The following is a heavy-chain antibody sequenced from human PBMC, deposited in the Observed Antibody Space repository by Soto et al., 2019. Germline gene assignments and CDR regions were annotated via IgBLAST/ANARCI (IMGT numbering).Heavy chain of an antibody. CDR1: GLALTSDW. J-gene: IGHJ4*02. CDR3: ATARRQTNYGWSKTFEF. CDR2: IKSNLDGGTT. Sequence: QLVESGGGLVEPGGSLRLSCTASGLALTSDWLSWVRRVPGKGLEWLGLIKSNLDGGTTDYAAPLKGRIRISRDDSRNTVYLQMDRLKSEDTAFYYCATARRQTNYGWSKTFEFWGQGTLVTVSS. V-gene: IGHV3-15*07. D-gene: IGHD3-16*01.